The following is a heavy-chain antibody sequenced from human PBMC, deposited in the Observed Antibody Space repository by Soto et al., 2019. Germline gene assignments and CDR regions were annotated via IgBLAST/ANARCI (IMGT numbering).Heavy chain of an antibody. CDR2: IIPIFGTA. Sequence: QVQLVQSGAEVKKPGSSVKVSCKASGGTFSSYAISWVRQAPGQGLEWMGGIIPIFGTANYAQKFQGRVTITADESTSTAYMELSSLRSEDTAVYYCARDLLVRKLRDGYNLRPGYFDYWGQGTLVTVSS. CDR3: ARDLLVRKLRDGYNLRPGYFDY. V-gene: IGHV1-69*01. D-gene: IGHD5-12*01. CDR1: GGTFSSYA. J-gene: IGHJ4*02.